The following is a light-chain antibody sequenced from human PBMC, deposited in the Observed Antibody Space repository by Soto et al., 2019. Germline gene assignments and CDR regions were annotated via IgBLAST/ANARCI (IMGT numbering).Light chain of an antibody. CDR1: QSVSSY. J-gene: IGKJ5*01. Sequence: EIVLTQSPATLSLSPGERATLSCRASQSVSSYLAWYQQKPGQAPRLLIYDASNRATGIPARFSGSGSGTDFTLTISSLEPEDFAVYYCQQRSNWPLITFGQATRLE. CDR2: DAS. CDR3: QQRSNWPLIT. V-gene: IGKV3-11*01.